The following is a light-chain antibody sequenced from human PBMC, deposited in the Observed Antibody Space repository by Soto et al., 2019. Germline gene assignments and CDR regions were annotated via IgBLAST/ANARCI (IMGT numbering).Light chain of an antibody. Sequence: QSVLTQPPSVSGAPGQRVTISCTGSSSNIGAGYDVHWYQQLPGTAPKLLIYGNNNRPSGVPDRFSGSKSGTSASLAITGLQAEEEADYYCQSYDSSYVFGTGTKLTVL. CDR3: QSYDSSYV. CDR2: GNN. V-gene: IGLV1-40*01. J-gene: IGLJ1*01. CDR1: SSNIGAGYD.